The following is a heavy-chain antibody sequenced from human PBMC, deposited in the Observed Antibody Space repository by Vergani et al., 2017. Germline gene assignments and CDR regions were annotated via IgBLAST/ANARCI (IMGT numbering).Heavy chain of an antibody. J-gene: IGHJ6*03. V-gene: IGHV5-51*01. Sequence: EVQLVQSGAEVKKPGESLKISCKGSGYSFTSYWIGWVRQMPGKGLEWMGIIYPGDSDTRYSPAFQGQVTISADKSISTAYLQWSSLKASDTAMYYCAGQNGAPSSGWRHYYYYMDVWGKGTTVTVSS. D-gene: IGHD6-19*01. CDR1: GYSFTSYW. CDR2: IYPGDSDT. CDR3: AGQNGAPSSGWRHYYYYMDV.